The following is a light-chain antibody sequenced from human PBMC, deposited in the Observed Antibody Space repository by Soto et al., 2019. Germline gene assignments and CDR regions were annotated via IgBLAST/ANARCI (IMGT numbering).Light chain of an antibody. CDR1: QSLSSTY. V-gene: IGKV3-20*01. CDR3: QQYCCSPLT. CDR2: GAS. Sequence: EIVLTQSPGTLSLSPGERATLSCRASQSLSSTYLAWYQQKPGQAPRVLIYGASSRATGIPDRFSGSGSGTDFTLTITRLQPEDFAIYDCQQYCCSPLTFGGGKRAEIK. J-gene: IGKJ4*01.